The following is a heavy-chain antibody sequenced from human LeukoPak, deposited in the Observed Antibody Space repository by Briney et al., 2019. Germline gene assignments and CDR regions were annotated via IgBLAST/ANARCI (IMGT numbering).Heavy chain of an antibody. Sequence: GGSLRLSCTASGFPFSNAWMNWVRQAPGKGLEWVGRIKSKTDRGTTDYAAPVKGRFTISRDDSENTVYLQMSSLQIEDTAVYYCITRANWGQGTLVTVSS. CDR3: ITRAN. J-gene: IGHJ4*02. CDR2: IKSKTDRGTT. V-gene: IGHV3-15*01. CDR1: GFPFSNAW.